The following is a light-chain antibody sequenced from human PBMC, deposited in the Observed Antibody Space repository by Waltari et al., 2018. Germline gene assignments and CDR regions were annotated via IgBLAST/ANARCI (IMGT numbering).Light chain of an antibody. V-gene: IGKV4-1*01. J-gene: IGKJ4*01. CDR2: WSS. CDR3: QQYYSNEVT. Sequence: DIVMTQSPDSLAVSLGERATVDCKSSQSVLFSSDNKNYLAWYQQKPGPPPKVLIYWSSTRESGVPDRFSGSGSGTDFTLTIRSLQAEDVAVYYCQQYYSNEVTFGGGTKVEIK. CDR1: QSVLFSSDNKNY.